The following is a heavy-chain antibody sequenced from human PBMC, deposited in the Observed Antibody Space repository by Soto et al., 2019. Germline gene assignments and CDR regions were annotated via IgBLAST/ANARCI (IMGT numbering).Heavy chain of an antibody. CDR3: AKDRPVRLEAYYDSSGYYDYFDY. CDR1: GFTFSSYA. D-gene: IGHD3-22*01. Sequence: GGSLRLSCAASGFTFSSYAMSWVRQAPGKGLEWVSAISGSGGSTYYADSVKGRFTISRDNSKNTLYLQMNNQRAEDQAVYYSAKDRPVRLEAYYDSSGYYDYFDYCGQGTLVTVSS. V-gene: IGHV3-23*01. CDR2: ISGSGGST. J-gene: IGHJ4*02.